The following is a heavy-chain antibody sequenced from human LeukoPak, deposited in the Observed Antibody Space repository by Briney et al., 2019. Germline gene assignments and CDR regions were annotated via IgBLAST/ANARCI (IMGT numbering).Heavy chain of an antibody. CDR1: GFTSSSYG. CDR2: ISYDGSNK. CDR3: AKPGYCSSTSCYVAFDI. V-gene: IGHV3-30*18. J-gene: IGHJ3*02. Sequence: GGSLRLSCAASGFTSSSYGTHWVRQAPGKGLEWVAVISYDGSNKYYADSVKGRFTISRDNSKNTLYLQMNSLRAEDTAVYYCAKPGYCSSTSCYVAFDIWGQGTMVTVSS. D-gene: IGHD2-2*01.